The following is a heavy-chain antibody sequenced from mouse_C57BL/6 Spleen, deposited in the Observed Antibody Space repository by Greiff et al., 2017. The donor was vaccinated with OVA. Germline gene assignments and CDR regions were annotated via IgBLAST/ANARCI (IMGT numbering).Heavy chain of an antibody. V-gene: IGHV2-6-1*01. CDR3: ARHEEGYGSSAWFAY. J-gene: IGHJ3*01. D-gene: IGHD1-1*01. CDR1: GFSLTSYG. Sequence: VKLVESGPGLVAPSQSLSITCTVSGFSLTSYGVHWVRQPPGKGLEWLVVIWSDGSTTYNSALKSRLSISKDNSKSQVFLKMNSLQTDDTAMYYCARHEEGYGSSAWFAYWGQGTLVTVSA. CDR2: IWSDGST.